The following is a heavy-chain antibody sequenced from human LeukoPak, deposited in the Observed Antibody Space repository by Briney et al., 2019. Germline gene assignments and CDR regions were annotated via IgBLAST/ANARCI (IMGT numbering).Heavy chain of an antibody. D-gene: IGHD2-15*01. CDR1: GFTFSSYG. Sequence: PGGSLRLSCAASGFTFSSYGMSWVRQAPGKGLEWVSAISGSGGSTYYADSVKGRFTISRDNSKNTLYLQMNSLRAEDTAVYYCAKDHPNGDSGGSCLGYWGQGTLVTVSS. J-gene: IGHJ4*02. V-gene: IGHV3-23*01. CDR2: ISGSGGST. CDR3: AKDHPNGDSGGSCLGY.